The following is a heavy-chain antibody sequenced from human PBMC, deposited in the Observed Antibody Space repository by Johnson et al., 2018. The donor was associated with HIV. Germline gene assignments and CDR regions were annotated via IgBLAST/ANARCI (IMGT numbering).Heavy chain of an antibody. J-gene: IGHJ3*02. Sequence: QVQLVESGGGLVQPGGSLRLSCAASGFTFSSYDMHWVRQAPGKGLEWVAVISYDGSNKYYADSVKGRFTISRDNSKNTLYQQMNSLRAEDTAVYYCARERRARLPLYAFDIWGQGTMVTVSS. D-gene: IGHD6-6*01. CDR1: GFTFSSYD. CDR3: ARERRARLPLYAFDI. CDR2: ISYDGSNK. V-gene: IGHV3-30*03.